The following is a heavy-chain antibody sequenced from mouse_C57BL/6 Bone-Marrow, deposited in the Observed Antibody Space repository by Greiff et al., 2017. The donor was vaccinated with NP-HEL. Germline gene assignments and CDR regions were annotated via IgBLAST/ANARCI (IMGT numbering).Heavy chain of an antibody. J-gene: IGHJ1*03. CDR2: INYDGSST. D-gene: IGHD1-1*01. CDR3: ARGHYYGSRDPYWYFDV. V-gene: IGHV5-16*01. Sequence: EVQRVESEGGLVQPGSSMKLSCTASGFTFSDYYMAWVRQVPEKGLEWVANINYDGSSTYYLDSLKSRFIISRDNAKNILYLQMSSLKSEDTATYYCARGHYYGSRDPYWYFDVWGTGTTVTVSS. CDR1: GFTFSDYY.